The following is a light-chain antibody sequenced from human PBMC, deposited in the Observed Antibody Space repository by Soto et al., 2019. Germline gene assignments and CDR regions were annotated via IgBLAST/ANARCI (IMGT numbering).Light chain of an antibody. V-gene: IGKV1-5*02. J-gene: IGKJ2*01. CDR3: QEYNSYA. Sequence: IQVTESPSSISRHVGDRGTIICRASHIIGTWLAWYQQKPGKAPNLLIYDASSLESGVPSRFSGSGSGTEFTLTISALQPDDFATYYCQEYNSYAFGQGTKVDI. CDR1: HIIGTW. CDR2: DAS.